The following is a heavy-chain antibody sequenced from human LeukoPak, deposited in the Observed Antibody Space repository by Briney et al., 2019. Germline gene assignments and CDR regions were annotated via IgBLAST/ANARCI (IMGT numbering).Heavy chain of an antibody. CDR3: ARDRNLWYQLLFYITDSDAFDI. CDR1: GYTFTSYG. D-gene: IGHD2-2*01. J-gene: IGHJ3*02. CDR2: ITVYNGIT. Sequence: ASVKVSCKASGYTFTSYGIIWVRQAPGQGLEWMGWITVYNGITNYAQNLQGRVTMTKDTSTSTAYMELRSLRSDDTAVYYCARDRNLWYQLLFYITDSDAFDIWGQGTMVTVSS. V-gene: IGHV1-18*01.